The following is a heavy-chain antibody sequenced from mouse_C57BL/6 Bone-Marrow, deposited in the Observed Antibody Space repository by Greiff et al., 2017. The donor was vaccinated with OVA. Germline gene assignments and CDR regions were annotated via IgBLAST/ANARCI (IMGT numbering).Heavy chain of an antibody. V-gene: IGHV5-6*01. Sequence: EVMLVESGGDLVKPGGSLKLSCAASGFTFSSYGMSWVRQTPDKRLEWVATISSGGSYTYYLDSVKGRFIISRDNAKNTLYLQMSSLKSEDTAMYYCARHPYGNYVAFFDDWGQGTTLTVSA. J-gene: IGHJ2*01. D-gene: IGHD2-1*01. CDR2: ISSGGSYT. CDR1: GFTFSSYG. CDR3: ARHPYGNYVAFFDD.